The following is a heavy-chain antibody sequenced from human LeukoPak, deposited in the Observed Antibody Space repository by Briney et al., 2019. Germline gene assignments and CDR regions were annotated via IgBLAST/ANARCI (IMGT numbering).Heavy chain of an antibody. CDR1: GFTFSSYS. CDR2: ISSSSSYI. V-gene: IGHV3-21*01. J-gene: IGHJ4*02. CDR3: ARDCSSTSCYNY. D-gene: IGHD2-2*02. Sequence: GGSLRLSCAASGFTFSSYSMNWVRQAPGKGLEWVSSISSSSSYIYYADSVKGRFTISRDNAKNSLYLQMNSLRAEDTAVYYCARDCSSTSCYNYWGQGTLVTVSS.